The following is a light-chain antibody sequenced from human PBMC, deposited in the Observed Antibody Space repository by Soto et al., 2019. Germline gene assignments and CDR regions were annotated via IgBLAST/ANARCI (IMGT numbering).Light chain of an antibody. J-gene: IGLJ2*01. V-gene: IGLV1-44*01. CDR1: SSNVGSNT. CDR3: AAWDDSLKGKV. CDR2: SNN. Sequence: QSVLTQPPSASGSPGQMVTISCSGSSSNVGSNTVNWYQQLPGTDPKLLIYSNNQRPSGVPDQFSGSKSGTSASLAISGRQSEDEADYYCAAWDDSLKGKVFGGGTKLTVL.